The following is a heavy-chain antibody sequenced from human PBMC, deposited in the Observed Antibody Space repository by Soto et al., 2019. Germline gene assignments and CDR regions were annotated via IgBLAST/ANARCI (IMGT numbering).Heavy chain of an antibody. CDR3: ARARATVTTERALGY. Sequence: ASVKVSCKTSGYTFYSYYITWVRQAPGQGLEWMGTTSAYNGDSVFAQNLQGRVTMTIDKSTATAYMDLKNLTSDDTAVYYCARARATVTTERALGYWGQGTLVTVSS. J-gene: IGHJ4*02. CDR1: GYTFYSYY. V-gene: IGHV1-18*01. CDR2: TSAYNGDS. D-gene: IGHD4-17*01.